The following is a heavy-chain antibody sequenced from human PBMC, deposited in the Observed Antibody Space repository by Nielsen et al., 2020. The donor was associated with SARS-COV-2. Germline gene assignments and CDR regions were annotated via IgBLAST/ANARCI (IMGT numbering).Heavy chain of an antibody. CDR1: GYSLTEIS. CDR2: FDPEDGEI. Sequence: ASVTVSCKVSGYSLTEISMHWVRQAPGKGLEWMGSFDPEDGEIIYAQKFEGRVTMTEDTSTDTAYMELRSLRSEDTAVYYCATSAFTIIPLFWGQGTAVTVSS. V-gene: IGHV1-24*01. J-gene: IGHJ6*02. D-gene: IGHD3-3*01. CDR3: ATSAFTIIPLF.